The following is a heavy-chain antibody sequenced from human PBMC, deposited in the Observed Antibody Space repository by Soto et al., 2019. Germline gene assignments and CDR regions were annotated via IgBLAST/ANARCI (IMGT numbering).Heavy chain of an antibody. V-gene: IGHV4-39*01. J-gene: IGHJ6*02. Sequence: QLQLQESGPGLVKPSETLSLTCTVSDGSISSTNYYWGWIRQPPGKGLEWIGSIYYTGSTYYNPSLKSRVTISVDTSKNQFSLKLSSVTAADTAVYYCARWSPGGLPGSYYYGMDVWGQGTTVTVSS. CDR3: ARWSPGGLPGSYYYGMDV. CDR1: DGSISSTNYY. CDR2: IYYTGST. D-gene: IGHD3-10*01.